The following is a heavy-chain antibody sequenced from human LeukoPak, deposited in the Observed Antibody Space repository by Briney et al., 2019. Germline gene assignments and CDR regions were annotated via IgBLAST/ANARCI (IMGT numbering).Heavy chain of an antibody. D-gene: IGHD2-2*01. J-gene: IGHJ6*02. CDR1: GGTFSSYA. CDR3: ARLNQRGYYYGMDV. Sequence: SVKVSCKASGGTFSSYAISWVRQAPGQGLEWMGRIIPILGIANYAQKLQGRVTITADKSTSTAYMELSSLRSEDTAVYYCARLNQRGYYYGMDVWGQGTTVTVSS. CDR2: IIPILGIA. V-gene: IGHV1-69*04.